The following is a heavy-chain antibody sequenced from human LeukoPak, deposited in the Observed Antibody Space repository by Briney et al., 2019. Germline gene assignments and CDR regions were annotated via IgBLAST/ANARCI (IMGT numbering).Heavy chain of an antibody. CDR3: ANSFIAAADIDY. CDR1: GYTFTGYY. Sequence: ASVKVSCKASGYTFTGYYMHWVRQAPGQGLEWMGWINPNSGGTNYAQKFQGRVTMTRDTSISTAYMELSRLRSGDTAVYYCANSFIAAADIDYWGQGTLVTVSS. J-gene: IGHJ4*02. V-gene: IGHV1-2*02. D-gene: IGHD6-13*01. CDR2: INPNSGGT.